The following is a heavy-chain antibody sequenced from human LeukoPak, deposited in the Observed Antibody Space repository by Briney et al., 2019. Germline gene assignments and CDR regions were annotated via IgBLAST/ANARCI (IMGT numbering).Heavy chain of an antibody. J-gene: IGHJ3*02. CDR2: IYSGGST. D-gene: IGHD6-13*01. CDR3: ARVMAAGTDAFDI. Sequence: PGGSLRLSCAASGFTFSNAWMSWVRQAPGKGLEWVSVIYSGGSTYYADSVKGRFTISRDNSKNTLYLQMNSLRAEDTAVYYCARVMAAGTDAFDIWGQGTMVTVSS. V-gene: IGHV3-53*01. CDR1: GFTFSNAW.